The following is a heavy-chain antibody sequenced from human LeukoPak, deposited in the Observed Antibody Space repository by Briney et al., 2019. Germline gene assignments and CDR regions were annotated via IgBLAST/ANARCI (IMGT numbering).Heavy chain of an antibody. Sequence: APVKVSCTAAGYTFTGYFMDWVRQAPGQGLEWMGEINPNSGDTKFAQKFEGRVTMTRDTSITTAYMELSSLKSDDTAVYYCARLRWERGALDYWGQGTPVTVSS. CDR1: GYTFTGYF. CDR3: ARLRWERGALDY. V-gene: IGHV1-2*02. J-gene: IGHJ4*02. CDR2: INPNSGDT. D-gene: IGHD1-26*01.